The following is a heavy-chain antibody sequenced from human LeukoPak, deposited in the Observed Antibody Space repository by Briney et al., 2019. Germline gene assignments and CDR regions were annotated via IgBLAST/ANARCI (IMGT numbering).Heavy chain of an antibody. CDR1: GVTFSSYW. V-gene: IGHV3-7*01. D-gene: IGHD3-22*01. CDR3: AQECVDSSGYYYVPNWFDP. J-gene: IGHJ5*02. CDR2: IKQDGSET. Sequence: GGSLRLSCAASGVTFSSYWMSWVRQAPGKGLEWVANIKQDGSETYYVDSVKGRFTISRDNAKNSLYLQMNSLRAEDTAVYYCAQECVDSSGYYYVPNWFDPWGQGTLVTVSS.